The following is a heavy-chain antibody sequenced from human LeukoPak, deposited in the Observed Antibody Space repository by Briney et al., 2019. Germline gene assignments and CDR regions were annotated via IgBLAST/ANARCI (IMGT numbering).Heavy chain of an antibody. CDR3: ARIAAAGTKGYMDV. D-gene: IGHD6-13*01. Sequence: GGSLRLSCAASGFTFSTYSMNWVRQAPGKGLEWVSSLSSGSTYIYYADSVKGRFTISRDNAKNSLYLQMNSLRAEDTALYYCARIAAAGTKGYMDVWGKGTTVTVSS. V-gene: IGHV3-21*04. CDR2: LSSGSTYI. J-gene: IGHJ6*03. CDR1: GFTFSTYS.